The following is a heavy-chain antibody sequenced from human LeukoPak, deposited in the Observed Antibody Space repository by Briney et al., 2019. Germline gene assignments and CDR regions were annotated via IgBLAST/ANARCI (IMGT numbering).Heavy chain of an antibody. V-gene: IGHV4-39*07. J-gene: IGHJ4*02. D-gene: IGHD3-22*01. CDR3: ARGDYDSGASYYIPFDY. Sequence: PSETLSHTCTVSGGSVSSDSFYWGWIRQPPGKGLEWIGSFFYSESTQYNPSLQRRVTISVDTSKNQLSLKLSSVTAADTAVYYCARGDYDSGASYYIPFDYWGQGTLVAVSS. CDR1: GGSVSSDSFY. CDR2: FFYSEST.